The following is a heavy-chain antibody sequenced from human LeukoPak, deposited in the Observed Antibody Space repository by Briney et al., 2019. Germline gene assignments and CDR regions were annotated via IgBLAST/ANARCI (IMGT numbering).Heavy chain of an antibody. CDR2: INHSGST. CDR3: AKAPYYYDSSGYHNAFDI. V-gene: IGHV4-34*01. J-gene: IGHJ3*02. Sequence: SETLSLTCAVYGGSFSGDYWSWIRQPPGKGLESIGEINHSGSTSYNPSLKSRVTISVDASKNQFSLKLSSVTAADTAVYYCAKAPYYYDSSGYHNAFDIWGQGTMVTVSS. CDR1: GGSFSGDY. D-gene: IGHD3-22*01.